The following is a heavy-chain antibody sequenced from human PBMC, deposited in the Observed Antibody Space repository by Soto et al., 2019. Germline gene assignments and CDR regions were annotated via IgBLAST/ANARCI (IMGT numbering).Heavy chain of an antibody. J-gene: IGHJ6*03. D-gene: IGHD6-6*01. Sequence: GGSLRLSCAASGFTFSSYGMHWVRQAPGKGLEWVAVISYDGSNKYYADSVKGRFTISRDNSKNTLYLQMNSLRAEDTAVYYCAKDGEQLPDSYYYYYYMDVWGKGTTVTVSS. CDR2: ISYDGSNK. CDR3: AKDGEQLPDSYYYYYYMDV. V-gene: IGHV3-30*18. CDR1: GFTFSSYG.